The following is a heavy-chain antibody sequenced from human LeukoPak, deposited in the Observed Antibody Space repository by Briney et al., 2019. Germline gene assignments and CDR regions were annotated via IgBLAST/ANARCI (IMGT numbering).Heavy chain of an antibody. CDR3: ARVNPGLRYFGY. CDR1: GASISSGNW. CDR2: IYHSGST. Sequence: SGTLSLTCAVSGASISSGNWWSWVRQPPGKGLEWIGEIYHSGSTNYNPSLKSRVTISVDTSKNQFSLKLSSVTAADTAVYYCARVNPGLRYFGYWGQGTLVTVSS. J-gene: IGHJ4*02. V-gene: IGHV4-4*02. D-gene: IGHD3-9*01.